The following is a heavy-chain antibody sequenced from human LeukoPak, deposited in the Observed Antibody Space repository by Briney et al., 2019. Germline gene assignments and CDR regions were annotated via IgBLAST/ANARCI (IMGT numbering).Heavy chain of an antibody. CDR3: ARDSITMIVVVTEPLDY. CDR2: ISAYNGNT. J-gene: IGHJ4*02. CDR1: GYTFTSYG. V-gene: IGHV1-18*01. Sequence: GASVKVSCKASGYTFTSYGISWVRQAPGQRLEWMGWISAYNGNTNYAQKLQGRVTMTTDTSTSTAYMELRSLRSDDTAVYYCARDSITMIVVVTEPLDYWGQGTLVTVSS. D-gene: IGHD3-22*01.